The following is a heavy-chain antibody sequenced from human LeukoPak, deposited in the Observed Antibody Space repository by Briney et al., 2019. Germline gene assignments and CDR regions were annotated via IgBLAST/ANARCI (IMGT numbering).Heavy chain of an antibody. Sequence: SGRSLRLSCAASGSTFSNYWMTWVRQAPGQGLEWVASINQDGGEKYYVDSVKGRFTISRDNARNSLDLQMNSLRAEDTAVYYCARDLGYCSGGSCYSNHFDSWGQGTLVTVSS. CDR2: INQDGGEK. D-gene: IGHD2-15*01. J-gene: IGHJ4*02. V-gene: IGHV3-7*04. CDR3: ARDLGYCSGGSCYSNHFDS. CDR1: GSTFSNYW.